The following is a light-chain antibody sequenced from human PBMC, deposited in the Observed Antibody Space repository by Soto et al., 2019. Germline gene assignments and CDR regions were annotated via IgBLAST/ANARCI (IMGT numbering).Light chain of an antibody. Sequence: GDIFTIPYRSGQSISSWLAWYQQKPGKAPKLLNYEASSVERVVPSRFSGSGSGTECTLTISSLQPEDFATYYCQQYDSYTDTFGQGTRLEIK. V-gene: IGKV1-5*01. CDR1: QSISSW. CDR2: EAS. CDR3: QQYDSYTDT. J-gene: IGKJ5*01.